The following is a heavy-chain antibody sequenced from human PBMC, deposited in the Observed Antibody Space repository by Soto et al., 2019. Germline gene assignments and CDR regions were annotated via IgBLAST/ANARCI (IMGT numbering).Heavy chain of an antibody. D-gene: IGHD2-2*01. Sequence: QVQLVQSGAEVKKPGASVKVSCKASGYTFTSYYISWVRQAPGQGLEWMGWISGYNGNTNYAQKPQGRVTMTTDTSTRTAYMERRSLRSDDTAVYDCAREGPPSWNWGQGTLVTVSS. V-gene: IGHV1-18*01. CDR2: ISGYNGNT. CDR1: GYTFTSYY. J-gene: IGHJ4*02. CDR3: AREGPPSWN.